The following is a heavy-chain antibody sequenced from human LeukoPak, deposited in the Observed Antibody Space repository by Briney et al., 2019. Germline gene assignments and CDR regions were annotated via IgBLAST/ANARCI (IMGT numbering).Heavy chain of an antibody. CDR3: ARRGSIFEDSEWRTAFDI. V-gene: IGHV4-38-2*02. CDR2: IYHSGNS. CDR1: TYSISSGYY. J-gene: IGHJ3*02. D-gene: IGHD3-9*01. Sequence: SETLSLTCTVSTYSISSGYYWGWIRRPPGKGLEWIGSIYHSGNSYYNPSLKSRVTISVDTSKNQFSLKLSSVTAADTAFYYCARRGSIFEDSEWRTAFDIWGQGTMVIVSS.